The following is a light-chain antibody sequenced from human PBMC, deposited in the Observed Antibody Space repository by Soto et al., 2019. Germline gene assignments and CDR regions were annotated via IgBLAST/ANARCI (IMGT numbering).Light chain of an antibody. CDR2: LNSDGSH. CDR3: QTWGSGIHVV. V-gene: IGLV4-69*01. J-gene: IGLJ2*01. CDR1: SGHSSYA. Sequence: QSVLTQSPSASASLGASVKLTCTLSSGHSSYAIAWHQQQPEKGPRYLMKLNSDGSHSKGDAMPDRYSGSSSGAERYLTIACHTYEVEADYYCQTWGSGIHVVFGGGTKLTVL.